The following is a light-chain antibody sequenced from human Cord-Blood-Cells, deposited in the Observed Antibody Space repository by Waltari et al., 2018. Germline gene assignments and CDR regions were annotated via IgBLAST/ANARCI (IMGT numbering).Light chain of an antibody. Sequence: QSVLTQPPSVSGAPGQRVTISCTGSSSNIGAGYYVHWYQQLPGTAPNLLIYGNSNRPSGVPDRFSGSKSGTSASLAITGLQAEDEADYYCQSYDSSLSGWVFGGGTKLTVL. CDR3: QSYDSSLSGWV. CDR2: GNS. V-gene: IGLV1-40*01. J-gene: IGLJ3*02. CDR1: SSNIGAGYY.